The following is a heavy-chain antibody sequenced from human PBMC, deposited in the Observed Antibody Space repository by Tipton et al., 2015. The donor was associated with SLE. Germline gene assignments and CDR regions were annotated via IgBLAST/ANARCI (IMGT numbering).Heavy chain of an antibody. CDR3: ARGPLSYGSGSPFDY. CDR1: GFTFSSYV. D-gene: IGHD3-10*01. J-gene: IGHJ4*02. V-gene: IGHV3-30*04. CDR2: TSYDGSNK. Sequence: SLRLSCAASGFTFSSYVMHWVRQAPGKGLEWVAVTSYDGSNKYHADSVKGRFTISRDNSKNTLYLQMNSLRAEDTAVYYCARGPLSYGSGSPFDYWGQGTLVTVSS.